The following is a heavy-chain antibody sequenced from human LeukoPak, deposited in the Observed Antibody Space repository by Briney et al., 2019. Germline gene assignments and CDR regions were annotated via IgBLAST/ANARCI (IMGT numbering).Heavy chain of an antibody. CDR2: INPSGGST. V-gene: IGHV1-46*01. J-gene: IGHJ4*02. Sequence: VASVKVSCKASGFTFTSSAMHWVRQAPGQGLEWMGIINPSGGSTSYAQKFQGRVTMTRDMSTSTVYMELSSLRSEDTAVYYCARSESTPDRHIVVVTATSYFDYWGQGTLVTVSS. D-gene: IGHD2-21*02. CDR1: GFTFTSSA. CDR3: ARSESTPDRHIVVVTATSYFDY.